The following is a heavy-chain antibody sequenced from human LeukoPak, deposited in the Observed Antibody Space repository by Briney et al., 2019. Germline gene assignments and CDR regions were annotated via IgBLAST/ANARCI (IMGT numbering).Heavy chain of an antibody. V-gene: IGHV3-23*01. CDR2: IRSDASGT. D-gene: IGHD5/OR15-5a*01. J-gene: IGHJ5*02. CDR1: GFTFSSYG. CDR3: VRKAESTFTGFWFDP. Sequence: GGSLRLSCSASGFTFSSYGMSWVRQAPGKGLEWVSSIRSDASGTYYADSVKGRFTVSRDTSKNTLYLQMNSLRAEDTAVYYCVRKAESTFTGFWFDPWGQGTLVTVSS.